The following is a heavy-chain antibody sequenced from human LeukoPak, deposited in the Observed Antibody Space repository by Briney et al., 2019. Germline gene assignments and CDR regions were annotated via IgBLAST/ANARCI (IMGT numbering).Heavy chain of an antibody. CDR2: ISGSGGST. J-gene: IGHJ4*02. CDR3: TRDPRRLDY. Sequence: GGSLRLSCAASGFTFSSYAMSWVRQAPGKGLEWVSAISGSGGSTYYADSVKGRFTISRDNSKNTRYLQMNSLRAGDTAVYYCTRDPRRLDYWGQGTLVTVSS. CDR1: GFTFSSYA. V-gene: IGHV3-23*01.